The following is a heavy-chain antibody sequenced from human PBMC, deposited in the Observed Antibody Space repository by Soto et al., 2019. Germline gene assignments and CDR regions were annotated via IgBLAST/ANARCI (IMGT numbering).Heavy chain of an antibody. CDR1: GYIFVSYW. CDR2: IYPGDSET. D-gene: IGHD2-2*01. V-gene: IGHV5-51*01. CDR3: ARQYCSGTGCYVGFGNY. Sequence: PGESLKISCKGSGYIFVSYWIGWVRQMPGKGLEWMGIIYPGDSETRYSPSFQGQVIISADKSLTTAYLHWSSLKASDTAMYFCARQYCSGTGCYVGFGNYWGQGTLVTVSS. J-gene: IGHJ4*02.